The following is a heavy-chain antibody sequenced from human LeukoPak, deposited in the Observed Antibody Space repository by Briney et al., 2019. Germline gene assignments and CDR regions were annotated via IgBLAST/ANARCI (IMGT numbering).Heavy chain of an antibody. CDR1: GFTFSRYA. J-gene: IGHJ6*02. Sequence: GGSLRLSCAASGFTFSRYAMYWVRQAPGNGLEWVTVISYDGSNKHYADSVKGRFTISRDDSKNTLYLQMNSVRAEDTAVYYCARDPVGDHDEYGMDVWGQGTTVPVSS. D-gene: IGHD3-10*01. CDR3: ARDPVGDHDEYGMDV. CDR2: ISYDGSNK. V-gene: IGHV3-30-3*01.